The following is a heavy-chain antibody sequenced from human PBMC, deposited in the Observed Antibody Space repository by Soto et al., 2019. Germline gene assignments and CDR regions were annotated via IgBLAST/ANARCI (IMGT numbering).Heavy chain of an antibody. Sequence: SETLSLTCAVYGGSFSGYYWSWIRQPPGKGLEWIGEINHSGSTNYNPSLKSRVTISVDTSKNQFSPKLSSVTAADTAVYYCARVKTTVTLRRGYYYGMDVWGQGTTVTVSS. CDR3: ARVKTTVTLRRGYYYGMDV. CDR1: GGSFSGYY. D-gene: IGHD4-4*01. CDR2: INHSGST. J-gene: IGHJ6*02. V-gene: IGHV4-34*01.